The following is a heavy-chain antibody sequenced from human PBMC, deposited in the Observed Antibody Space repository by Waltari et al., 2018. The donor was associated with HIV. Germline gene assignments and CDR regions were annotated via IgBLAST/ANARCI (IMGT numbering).Heavy chain of an antibody. CDR3: ARDPSNDYTRGVVYYYYYGMDV. J-gene: IGHJ6*02. Sequence: EVQLVESGGGLVHPGGSLRLSCAASGFTFSSYSLNWVRQAPGNGLEWVSYISSSSSTIYYADSVKGRFTISRDNAKNSLYLQMNSLRAEDTAVYYCARDPSNDYTRGVVYYYYYGMDVWGQGTTVTVSS. CDR2: ISSSSSTI. V-gene: IGHV3-48*01. D-gene: IGHD4-4*01. CDR1: GFTFSSYS.